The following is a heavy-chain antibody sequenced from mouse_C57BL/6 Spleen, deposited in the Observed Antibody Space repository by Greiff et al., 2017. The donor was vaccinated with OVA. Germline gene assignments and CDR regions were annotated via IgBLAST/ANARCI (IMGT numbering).Heavy chain of an antibody. Sequence: VKLQQPGAELVKPGASVKLSCKASGYTFTSYWMHWVKQRPGQGLEWIGMIHPNSGSTNYNQKFKGKSTLTVDKSSSTAYMQLSSLTSEDSAVYDCARWGGTRYYYAMDYWGQGTSVTVSS. CDR2: IHPNSGST. D-gene: IGHD4-1*01. CDR1: GYTFTSYW. V-gene: IGHV1-64*01. CDR3: ARWGGTRYYYAMDY. J-gene: IGHJ4*01.